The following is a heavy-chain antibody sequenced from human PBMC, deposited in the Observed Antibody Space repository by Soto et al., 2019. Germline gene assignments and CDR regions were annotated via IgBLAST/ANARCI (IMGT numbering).Heavy chain of an antibody. CDR2: IYPGDSDT. V-gene: IGHV5-51*01. J-gene: IGHJ5*02. D-gene: IGHD1-26*01. CDR1: GYSFTSYW. CDR3: ERYGYSRSHYNWFDP. Sequence: PRESLKISCKGSGYSFTSYWIGWVRQMPGKGLEWMGIIYPGDSDTRYSPSFQGQVTISADKSISTAYLQWSSLKASDTAMYYCERYGYSRSHYNWFDPWRQGILVYVS.